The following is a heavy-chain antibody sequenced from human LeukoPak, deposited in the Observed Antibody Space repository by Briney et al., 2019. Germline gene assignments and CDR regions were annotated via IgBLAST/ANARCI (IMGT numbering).Heavy chain of an antibody. CDR1: GGSFSGYY. CDR3: ARGPYSSEH. J-gene: IGHJ4*02. D-gene: IGHD6-19*01. V-gene: IGHV4-59*01. CDR2: IYYSGST. Sequence: PSETLSLTCAVYGGSFSGYYWSWIRQPPGKGLEWIGYIYYSGSTNYNPSLKSRVTISVDTSKNQFSLKLSSVTAADTAVYYCARGPYSSEHWGQGTLVTVSS.